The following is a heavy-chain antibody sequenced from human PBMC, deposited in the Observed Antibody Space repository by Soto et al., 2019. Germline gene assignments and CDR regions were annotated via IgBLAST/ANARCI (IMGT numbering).Heavy chain of an antibody. CDR2: IIPIFGTA. Sequence: ASVKVSCKASGGTFSSYAISWVRQAPGQGLEWMGGIIPIFGTANYAQKFQGRVTITADESTSTAYMELSSLRSEDTAVYYCARGGHYYDSSGYPAAAFDIWGQGTMVTVS. V-gene: IGHV1-69*13. CDR3: ARGGHYYDSSGYPAAAFDI. J-gene: IGHJ3*02. CDR1: GGTFSSYA. D-gene: IGHD3-22*01.